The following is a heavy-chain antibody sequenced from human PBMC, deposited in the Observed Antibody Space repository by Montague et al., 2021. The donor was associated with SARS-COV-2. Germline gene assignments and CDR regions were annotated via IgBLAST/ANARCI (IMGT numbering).Heavy chain of an antibody. Sequence: SLRLSCADYGFTFRVYWKHWVRQAPGQRLVWLARLNGDVSFTSYMDSVKGRFTISRDNAKNTLYLQMNSLRGEDTAVYYCASFGLNWKDSYWGQGTLVVVSS. J-gene: IGHJ4*02. CDR1: GFTFRVYW. V-gene: IGHV3-74*01. CDR2: LNGDVSFT. CDR3: ASFGLNWKDSY. D-gene: IGHD1-20*01.